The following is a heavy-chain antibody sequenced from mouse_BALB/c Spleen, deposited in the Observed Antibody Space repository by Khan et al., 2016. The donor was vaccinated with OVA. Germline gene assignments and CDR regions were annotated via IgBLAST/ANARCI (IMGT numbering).Heavy chain of an antibody. V-gene: IGHV2-6-7*01. CDR2: IWGDGST. Sequence: QVQLKESGPGLVAPSQSLSITCTVSGFSLTGYGVNWVRQPPGKGLEWLGMIWGDGSTDYNSALKSRLSISKDNSKSQVFLKMNSLHTDDTARYYCSREIYYDYAYYYAMAYWGQGTSVTVSS. CDR3: SREIYYDYAYYYAMAY. CDR1: GFSLTGYG. D-gene: IGHD2-4*01. J-gene: IGHJ4*01.